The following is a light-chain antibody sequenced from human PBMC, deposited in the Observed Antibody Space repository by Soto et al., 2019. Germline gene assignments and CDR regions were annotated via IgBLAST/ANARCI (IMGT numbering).Light chain of an antibody. V-gene: IGKV2-28*01. CDR3: QQYGSSPGFT. Sequence: DIVMTQSPLSLSVTPGEPASISCRSSQGLLHSNGYNYLEWYVQKPGQSPQLLIYLGSNRASGVPDRFSASGSGTDFTLTISRLEPEDFAVYYCQQYGSSPGFTFGPGTKVDIK. J-gene: IGKJ3*01. CDR1: QGLLHSNGYNY. CDR2: LGS.